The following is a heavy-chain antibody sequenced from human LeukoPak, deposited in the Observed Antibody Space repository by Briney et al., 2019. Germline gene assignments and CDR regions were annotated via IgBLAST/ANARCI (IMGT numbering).Heavy chain of an antibody. J-gene: IGHJ3*02. V-gene: IGHV4-61*02. CDR3: ASAGYSDAFDI. Sequence: SRSLSLTCTVSGGSVSSGSYYWSWIRQPAGKGLEWIGRIYTSGSTNYNPSLKSRVTISVDTSKNQSSLKLSSVTAADTAVYYCASAGYSDAFDIWGQGTMVTVSS. CDR1: GGSVSSGSYY. CDR2: IYTSGST. D-gene: IGHD5-18*01.